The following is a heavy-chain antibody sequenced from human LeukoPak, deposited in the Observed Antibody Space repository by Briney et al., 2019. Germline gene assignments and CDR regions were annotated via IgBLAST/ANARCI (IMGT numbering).Heavy chain of an antibody. CDR1: GFTFDDYA. Sequence: PGGSLRLSCAASGFTFDDYAMHWVRQAPGKGLEWVSLISGDGSSTDYADSVKGRFTISRDNRKTSLYLQMNSLRTEDTALYYCAKDHSGSYYEWVFDYWGQGTLVTVSS. D-gene: IGHD1-26*01. CDR2: ISGDGSST. J-gene: IGHJ4*02. V-gene: IGHV3-43*02. CDR3: AKDHSGSYYEWVFDY.